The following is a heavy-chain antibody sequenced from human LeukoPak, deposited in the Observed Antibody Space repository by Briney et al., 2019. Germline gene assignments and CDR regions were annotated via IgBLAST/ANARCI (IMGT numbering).Heavy chain of an antibody. CDR2: IHTSGDT. Sequence: GGFLRLSCAASGLTGSHNYVSWVRQAPGKGLEWVSAIHTSGDTCYADSVKGRFTISRDTSKNTLYLQINSLRVEDTAVYYCIVFGDSNHWGQGTLVTVSS. V-gene: IGHV3-53*01. J-gene: IGHJ5*02. CDR3: IVFGDSNH. CDR1: GLTGSHNY. D-gene: IGHD4-17*01.